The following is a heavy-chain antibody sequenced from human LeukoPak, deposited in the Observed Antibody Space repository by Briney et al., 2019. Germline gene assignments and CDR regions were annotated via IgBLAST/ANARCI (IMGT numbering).Heavy chain of an antibody. CDR1: GGSISSHY. V-gene: IGHV4-59*11. CDR2: IYYSGST. CDR3: ARSPSGYSSGWYVHYYYMDV. Sequence: SETLSLTCTVSGGSISSHYWSWIRQPPGKGLEWIGYIYYSGSTSYNPSLKSRVTISVDTSKNQFSLKLSSVAAADTAVYYCARSPSGYSSGWYVHYYYMDVWGKGTTVTVSS. J-gene: IGHJ6*03. D-gene: IGHD6-19*01.